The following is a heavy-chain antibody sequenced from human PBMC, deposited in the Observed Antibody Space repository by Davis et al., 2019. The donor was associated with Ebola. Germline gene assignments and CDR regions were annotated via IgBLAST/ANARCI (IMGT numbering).Heavy chain of an antibody. V-gene: IGHV4-61*01. D-gene: IGHD3-3*01. J-gene: IGHJ5*02. CDR2: IYYSGST. CDR1: GGSVSSGSYY. CDR3: ARGATIFGVVIMGGHWFDP. Sequence: PGGSLRLSCTVSGGSVSSGSYYWSWIRQPPGKGLEWIGYIYYSGSTNYNPSLKSRVTISVDTSKNQFSLKLSSVTAADTAVYYCARGATIFGVVIMGGHWFDPWGQGTLVTVSS.